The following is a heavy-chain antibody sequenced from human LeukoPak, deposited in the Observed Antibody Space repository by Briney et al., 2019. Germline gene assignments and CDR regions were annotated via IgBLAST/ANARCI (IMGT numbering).Heavy chain of an antibody. CDR2: VSFSSSYI. D-gene: IGHD4-17*01. CDR3: AKEIYGDSTGGRFQH. CDR1: GFTFSSYA. V-gene: IGHV3-21*04. Sequence: GGSLRLSCAASGFTFSSYAMNWVRQAPGKGLEWVSSVSFSSSYIYYADSVKGRFTISRDNAKNSLYLQMNSLRAEDTAVYYCAKEIYGDSTGGRFQHWGQGTLVTVSS. J-gene: IGHJ1*01.